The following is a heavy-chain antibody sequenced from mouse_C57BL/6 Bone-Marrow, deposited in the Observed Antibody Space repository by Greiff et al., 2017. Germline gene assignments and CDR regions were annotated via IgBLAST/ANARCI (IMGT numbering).Heavy chain of an antibody. CDR1: GYTFTSYW. V-gene: IGHV1-69*01. Sequence: VQLQQPGAELVMPGASVKLSCKASGYTFTSYWMHWVKQRPGQGLEWIGEIDPSDSYTNYNQKFKGKSTLTVDKSSSTAYMQLSSLTSEDSAVYDCARSYYYGSSYVWYFDVWGTGTTVTVSS. CDR2: IDPSDSYT. CDR3: ARSYYYGSSYVWYFDV. D-gene: IGHD1-1*01. J-gene: IGHJ1*03.